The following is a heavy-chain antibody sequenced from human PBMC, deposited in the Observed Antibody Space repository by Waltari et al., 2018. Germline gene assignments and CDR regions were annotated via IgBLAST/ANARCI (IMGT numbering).Heavy chain of an antibody. J-gene: IGHJ4*02. V-gene: IGHV4-39*07. CDR2: IYYDGTA. CDR1: GGSIGGLVYY. CDR3: VRDRGLRTFFDH. Sequence: QVQLQESGPGLVKPSETLSLTCSVSGGSIGGLVYYWGWIRQPRGKGLEYRGSIYYDGTALYNPSLKTPVTISVDTSYNQLSLKMKSVTAADTAMYFCVRDRGLRTFFDHWGQGTLVTVSS. D-gene: IGHD4-17*01.